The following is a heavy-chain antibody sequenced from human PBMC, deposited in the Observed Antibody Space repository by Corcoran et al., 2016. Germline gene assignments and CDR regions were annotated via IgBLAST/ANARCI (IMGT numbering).Heavy chain of an antibody. D-gene: IGHD3-22*01. J-gene: IGHJ3*02. CDR2: IYYSGST. CDR3: ARVHPLTYYYVSSCYYVAFDI. CDR1: GGSISSSRYH. Sequence: QLQLQESGPGLVKPSETLSLTCTVSGGSISSSRYHWGWIRQPPGKGLEWIGSIYYSGSTYYNPSLKSRVTISVDTSKNQFSLKLSSVTAADTAVYYCARVHPLTYYYVSSCYYVAFDIWGQGSIVTVSS. V-gene: IGHV4-39*07.